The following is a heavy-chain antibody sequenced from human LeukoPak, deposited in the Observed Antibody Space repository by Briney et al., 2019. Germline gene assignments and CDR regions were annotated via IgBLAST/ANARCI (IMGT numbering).Heavy chain of an antibody. J-gene: IGHJ5*02. CDR2: ISGSGGST. D-gene: IGHD6-13*01. Sequence: GGSLRLSCAASGFTFSNYWMHWVRQAPGKGLEWVSTISGSGGSTYYADSVKGRFTISRDNSKNTLYLQMNSLRAEDTAVYYCAKDNSSSWYRPNWFDPWGQGTLVTVSS. V-gene: IGHV3-23*01. CDR1: GFTFSNYW. CDR3: AKDNSSSWYRPNWFDP.